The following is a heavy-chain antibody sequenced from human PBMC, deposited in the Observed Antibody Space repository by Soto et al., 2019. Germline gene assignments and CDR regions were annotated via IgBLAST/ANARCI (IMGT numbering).Heavy chain of an antibody. CDR1: GDSVSSNSAA. J-gene: IGHJ6*02. V-gene: IGHV6-1*01. CDR2: TYYRSKWYN. CDR3: ARGEEWFGDNYYYGMDV. Sequence: PSQTLSLTCAISGDSVSSNSAAWNWIRQSPSRGLEWLGRTYYRSKWYNDYAVSVKSRITINPDTSKNQFSLQLNSVTPEDTAVYYCARGEEWFGDNYYYGMDVWGQGTTVTVS. D-gene: IGHD3-10*01.